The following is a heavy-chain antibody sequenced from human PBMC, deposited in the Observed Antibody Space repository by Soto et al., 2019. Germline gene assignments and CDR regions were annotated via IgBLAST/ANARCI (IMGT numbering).Heavy chain of an antibody. CDR1: GGSISSGGYY. CDR3: ARDKLVYSSSSMGLYYYGMDV. CDR2: IYYSGST. V-gene: IGHV4-31*03. J-gene: IGHJ6*02. Sequence: SETLSLTCTVSGGSISSGGYYWSWIRQHPGKGLEWIGYIYYSGSTYYNPSLKSRVTISVDTSKNQFSLKLSSVTAADTAVYYCARDKLVYSSSSMGLYYYGMDVWGQGTTVTVSS. D-gene: IGHD6-6*01.